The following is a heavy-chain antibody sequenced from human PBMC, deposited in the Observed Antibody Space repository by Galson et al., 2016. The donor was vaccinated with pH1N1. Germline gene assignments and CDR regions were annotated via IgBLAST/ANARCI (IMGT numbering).Heavy chain of an antibody. CDR3: ARAPYSNDHDYYFDL. D-gene: IGHD4-11*01. Sequence: SVKVSCKASGYSFTDYYVHWIRQAPGQGLEWMAIIKPTNANTTYAQNFQGRVIVTRDTSTNTAYMELRSLRSGDTAIYYCARAPYSNDHDYYFDLWGQGTLLTVSS. CDR2: IKPTNANT. J-gene: IGHJ4*02. V-gene: IGHV1-46*01. CDR1: GYSFTDYY.